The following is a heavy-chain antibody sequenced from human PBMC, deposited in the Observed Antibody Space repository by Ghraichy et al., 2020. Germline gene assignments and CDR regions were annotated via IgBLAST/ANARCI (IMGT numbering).Heavy chain of an antibody. J-gene: IGHJ6*02. D-gene: IGHD6-19*01. V-gene: IGHV1-18*04. CDR2: ISAYNGNT. CDR1: GYTFTSYG. Sequence: ASVKVSCKASGYTFTSYGISWVRQAPGQGLEWMGWISAYNGNTNYAQKLQGRVTMTTDTSTSTAYMELRSLRSDDTAVYYCAREGCSGWYVFSYYYYYGMDVWGQGTTVTVSS. CDR3: AREGCSGWYVFSYYYYYGMDV.